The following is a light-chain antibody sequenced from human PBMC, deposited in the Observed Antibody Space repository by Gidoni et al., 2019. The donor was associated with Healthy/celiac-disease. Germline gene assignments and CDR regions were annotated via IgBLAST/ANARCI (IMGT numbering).Light chain of an antibody. CDR1: QSVSSN. J-gene: IGKJ1*01. Sequence: DIVMPHSPATLSVSPGESATLSCRASQSVSSNLAWYQQKPGQAPRLLIYGASTRATGIPARFSGSGSGTEFTLTISSLQSEDFAVYYCQQYNNWRTFGQGTKVEIK. CDR2: GAS. CDR3: QQYNNWRT. V-gene: IGKV3-15*01.